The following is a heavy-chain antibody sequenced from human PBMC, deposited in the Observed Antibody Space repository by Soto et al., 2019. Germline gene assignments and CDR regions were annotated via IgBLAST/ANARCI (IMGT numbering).Heavy chain of an antibody. V-gene: IGHV4-4*02. CDR2: IYHSGST. J-gene: IGHJ5*02. CDR3: ARVPSP. Sequence: SETLSLTCAVSGVSINSRYWWSWVRQSPGKGLEWIGEIYHSGSTNYNPSLKSRVTISVDKSKNQFSLNLSSVTAADTAVYYCARVPSPWGQGTLVTVSS. CDR1: GVSINSRYW.